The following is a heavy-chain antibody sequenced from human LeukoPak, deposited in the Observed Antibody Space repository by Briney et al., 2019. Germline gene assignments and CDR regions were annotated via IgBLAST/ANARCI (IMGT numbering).Heavy chain of an antibody. J-gene: IGHJ5*02. Sequence: PSETLSLACAVYGGSFSGYYWSWIRQPPGKGREGLGKINHSGSPNYNPSLKSRVTISVDTSKNQFSLKLSSVTAADTAVYYCASGGTVLWFGEPLNWFDPWGQGTLVTVSS. D-gene: IGHD3-10*01. CDR3: ASGGTVLWFGEPLNWFDP. CDR1: GGSFSGYY. CDR2: INHSGSP. V-gene: IGHV4-34*01.